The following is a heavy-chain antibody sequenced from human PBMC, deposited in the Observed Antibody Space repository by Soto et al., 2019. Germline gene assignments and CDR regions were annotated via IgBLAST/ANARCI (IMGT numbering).Heavy chain of an antibody. Sequence: ASVKVSCKASGYTFTSYYMHWVRQAPGQGLEWMGIINPSGGSTSYAQKFQGRVTMTRDTSTSTVYMELSSLRSEDTAVYYCARGRYCTNGVCYSPKRAPLYYYGMDVWGQGTTVTVSS. D-gene: IGHD2-8*01. V-gene: IGHV1-46*01. J-gene: IGHJ6*02. CDR2: INPSGGST. CDR3: ARGRYCTNGVCYSPKRAPLYYYGMDV. CDR1: GYTFTSYY.